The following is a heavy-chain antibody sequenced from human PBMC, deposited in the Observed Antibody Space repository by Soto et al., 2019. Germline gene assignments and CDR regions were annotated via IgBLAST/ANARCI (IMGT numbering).Heavy chain of an antibody. CDR1: GFSFRDYW. V-gene: IGHV3-7*01. D-gene: IGHD1-1*01. J-gene: IGHJ6*03. CDR3: ARGKDGRRAGTYYFDMDV. CDR2: IKQDGSEK. Sequence: GFLRLSCAASGFSFRDYWMTWVRQAPGKGLDWVANIKQDGSEKYYLDSLKGRFTISRDNAKNSVYLLMNSLRAEDTAVYYCARGKDGRRAGTYYFDMDVWGKGTTVTVSS.